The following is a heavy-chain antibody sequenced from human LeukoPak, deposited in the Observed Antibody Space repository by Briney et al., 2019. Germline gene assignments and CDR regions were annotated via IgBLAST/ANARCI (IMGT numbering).Heavy chain of an antibody. CDR3: TTEESSGSLGY. V-gene: IGHV3-15*01. CDR2: IKSKTDGGTT. Sequence: GGSLRLSCAASGFTFSNAWMSWVRQAPGKGLEXXXXIKSKTDGGTTDYAAPVKGRFTISRDDSKNTLYLQMNSLKTEDTAVYYCTTEESSGSLGYWGQGTLVTVSS. D-gene: IGHD3-10*01. CDR1: GFTFSNAW. J-gene: IGHJ4*02.